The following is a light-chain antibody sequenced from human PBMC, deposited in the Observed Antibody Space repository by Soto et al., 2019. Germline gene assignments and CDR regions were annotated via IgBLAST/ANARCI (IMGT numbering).Light chain of an antibody. CDR2: GTS. J-gene: IGKJ5*01. Sequence: TSSPATLSVTKRETVTLCYRASQSVSSNLAWYQQKPGQAPRLLIYGTSTRATGIPARFSGSGSGTEFTLTISSLQSEDFAVYYCQQYNNWPPITFGQGTRLEIK. CDR3: QQYNNWPPIT. V-gene: IGKV3-15*01. CDR1: QSVSSN.